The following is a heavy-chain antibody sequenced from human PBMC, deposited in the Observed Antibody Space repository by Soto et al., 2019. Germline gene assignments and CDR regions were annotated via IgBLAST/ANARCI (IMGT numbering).Heavy chain of an antibody. J-gene: IGHJ4*02. D-gene: IGHD3-16*02. Sequence: QVQLVQSGAEVRKPGASVKVSCKASGYTFTTYYIHWVRQAPGQGLEWMGLLNPSGGTTGYAQNFQSRGTMTRDTSTSTVYMELTNLRSEDTAVYYCARADDYLWGSYRQLDYWGQGTLVTVSS. CDR1: GYTFTTYY. CDR3: ARADDYLWGSYRQLDY. V-gene: IGHV1-46*01. CDR2: LNPSGGTT.